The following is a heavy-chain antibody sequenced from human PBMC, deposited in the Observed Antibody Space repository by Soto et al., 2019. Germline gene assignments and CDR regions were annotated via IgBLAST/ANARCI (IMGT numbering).Heavy chain of an antibody. CDR3: GRYRFGPKVRYGMDV. D-gene: IGHD3-16*02. V-gene: IGHV4-31*03. CDR1: GGSISSGGYY. Sequence: PSETLSLTCTVSGGSISSGGYYWSWIRQHPGKGLEWIGYIYYTGSTCYNPSLKSRVTISVDTSKNQFSLKLSSVTAADTAVYFCGRYRFGPKVRYGMDVWGQGTTVTVS. CDR2: IYYTGST. J-gene: IGHJ6*02.